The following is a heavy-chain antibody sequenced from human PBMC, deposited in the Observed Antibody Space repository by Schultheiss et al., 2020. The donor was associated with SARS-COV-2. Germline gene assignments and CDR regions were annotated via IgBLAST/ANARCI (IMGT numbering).Heavy chain of an antibody. D-gene: IGHD2-8*02. CDR1: GGSVSSGSYY. CDR2: IYYSGST. CDR3: ARAHCPVGFCYGPYHSYGFDV. Sequence: SQTLSLTCTVSGGSVSSGSYYWSWIRQPPGKGLEWIGYIYYSGSTNYNPSLKSRVTISVDTSKNQFSLKLSSVTAADTAVYYCARAHCPVGFCYGPYHSYGFDVWGPGTTVTVSS. V-gene: IGHV4-61*01. J-gene: IGHJ6*02.